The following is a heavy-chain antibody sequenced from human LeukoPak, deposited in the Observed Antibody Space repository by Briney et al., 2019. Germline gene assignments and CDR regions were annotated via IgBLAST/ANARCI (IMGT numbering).Heavy chain of an antibody. CDR3: ARTYTNSHQLWGY. D-gene: IGHD2-2*02. J-gene: IGHJ4*02. V-gene: IGHV1-2*02. Sequence: ASVKVSCKASGYTFTGYYIHWVRRAPGQGLEWMGWINPNSGGTNYAQKFQGRVTMTRDTSITTAYMELSRLRSDDTAVYYCARTYTNSHQLWGYWGQGTLVTVSS. CDR1: GYTFTGYY. CDR2: INPNSGGT.